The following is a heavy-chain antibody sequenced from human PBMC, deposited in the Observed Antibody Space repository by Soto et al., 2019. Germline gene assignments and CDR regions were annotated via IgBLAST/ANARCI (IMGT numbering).Heavy chain of an antibody. Sequence: ASVKVSCKASGSSFTSYSIHWVRQAPGQGLEWMGIINPRGGSTKYAQKFKGRVAMTRDASTSTVYMEVSSLRAEDTAVYYCARAGIEQWLVRCWFDPWGQGTLVTVSS. CDR2: INPRGGST. D-gene: IGHD6-19*01. CDR1: GSSFTSYS. V-gene: IGHV1-46*01. CDR3: ARAGIEQWLVRCWFDP. J-gene: IGHJ5*02.